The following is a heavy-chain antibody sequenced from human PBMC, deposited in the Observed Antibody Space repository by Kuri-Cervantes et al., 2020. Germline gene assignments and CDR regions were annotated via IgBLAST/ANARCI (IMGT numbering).Heavy chain of an antibody. CDR2: ISSSSSTI. D-gene: IGHD6-13*01. CDR3: ARDHAAAGRLNWFDP. J-gene: IGHJ5*02. Sequence: GESLKISCAASGFTFSSHSMNWVRQAPGKGLEWVSYISSSSSTIYYADSVKGRFTISRDNAKNSLYLQMNSLRDEDTAVYYCARDHAAAGRLNWFDPWGQGTLVTVSS. V-gene: IGHV3-48*02. CDR1: GFTFSSHS.